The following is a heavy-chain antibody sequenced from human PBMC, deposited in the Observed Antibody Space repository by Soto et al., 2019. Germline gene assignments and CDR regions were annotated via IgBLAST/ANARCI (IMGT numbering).Heavy chain of an antibody. Sequence: ASVKVSCKASGYTFSSHAIHWVRQAPGQRLEWMGGINAGNGDAKYSQKFQGRVAITRDASASSAYMELSTLKSEDTAVYYCAKDGGRIAIFGEEYYLDDWGQGTVVTVSS. CDR3: AKDGGRIAIFGEEYYLDD. D-gene: IGHD3-3*01. V-gene: IGHV1-3*01. CDR2: INAGNGDA. CDR1: GYTFSSHA. J-gene: IGHJ4*02.